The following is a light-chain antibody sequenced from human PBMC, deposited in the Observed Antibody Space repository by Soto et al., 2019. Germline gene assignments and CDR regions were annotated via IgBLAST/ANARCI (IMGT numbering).Light chain of an antibody. CDR2: GAS. CDR1: QSVGSN. J-gene: IGKJ1*01. Sequence: EIVMTQSPATLSVSPGERATLSCRASQSVGSNLAWYQQNPGQAPRLLIYGASTRATGITARVSGSGSGTEFTLTVSSLQSEDFAIDCGRQYNNWPPDRTFGQGTKVEIK. CDR3: RQYNNWPPDRT. V-gene: IGKV3-15*01.